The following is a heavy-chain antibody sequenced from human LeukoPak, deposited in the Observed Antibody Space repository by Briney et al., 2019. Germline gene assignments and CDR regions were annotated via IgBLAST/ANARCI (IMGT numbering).Heavy chain of an antibody. Sequence: PGGSLRLSCAASGFTFSSYAMNWVRQAPGKGLEWVSIISGIGSSTYYADSVKGRFTISRDNSKNTLYLQMNSLRAEDTAVYYCAKDRWELADYWGQGTLVTVSS. D-gene: IGHD1-26*01. CDR2: ISGIGSST. V-gene: IGHV3-23*01. CDR1: GFTFSSYA. CDR3: AKDRWELADY. J-gene: IGHJ4*02.